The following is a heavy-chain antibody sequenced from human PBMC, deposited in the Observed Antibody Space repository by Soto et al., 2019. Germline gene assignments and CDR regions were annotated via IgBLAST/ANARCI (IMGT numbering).Heavy chain of an antibody. D-gene: IGHD2-15*01. CDR2: ISAYNGNT. V-gene: IGHV1-18*01. Sequence: QVQLVQSGAEVKKPGASVKVSCKASGYTFSTSGISWVRQAPGQGLEWMGWISAYNGNTNNAQKLQGRVILTTDTSTSTAYMELSSLRSDDTAVYYCARGPRMFSILYCSGEDCYLDYWGQGNLVTVSS. CDR1: GYTFSTSG. CDR3: ARGPRMFSILYCSGEDCYLDY. J-gene: IGHJ4*02.